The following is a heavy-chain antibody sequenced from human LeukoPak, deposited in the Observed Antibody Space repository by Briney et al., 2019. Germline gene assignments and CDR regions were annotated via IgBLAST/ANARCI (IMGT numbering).Heavy chain of an antibody. CDR2: ISGSGGST. J-gene: IGHJ4*02. CDR3: AKDTEGSSSFLFDY. CDR1: GFTFSSYA. D-gene: IGHD6-6*01. V-gene: IGHV3-23*01. Sequence: GGSLRLSCAASGFTFSSYAMSWVRQAPRKGLEWVSAISGSGGSTYYADSVKGRFTISRDNSKNTLYLQMNSLRAEDTAVYYCAKDTEGSSSFLFDYWGQGTLVTVSS.